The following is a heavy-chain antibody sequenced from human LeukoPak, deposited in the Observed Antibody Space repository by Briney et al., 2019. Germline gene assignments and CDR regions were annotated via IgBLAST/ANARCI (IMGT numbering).Heavy chain of an antibody. CDR2: IYTSGST. Sequence: PGGSLRLSCAASGFRVSSTYMSWVRQAQGKGLEWVSLIYTSGSTFYADSVMGRFTISRDNANNSLYLQMNSLRAEDTAVYYCARGGVYSQGFDYWGQGTLVTVSS. CDR1: GFRVSSTY. D-gene: IGHD5/OR15-5a*01. V-gene: IGHV3-66*01. CDR3: ARGGVYSQGFDY. J-gene: IGHJ4*02.